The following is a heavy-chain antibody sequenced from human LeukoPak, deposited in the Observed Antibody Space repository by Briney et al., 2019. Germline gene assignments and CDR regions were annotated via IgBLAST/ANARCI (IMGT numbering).Heavy chain of an antibody. CDR2: ISSSGSST. J-gene: IGHJ3*02. CDR1: GFTFSSYD. D-gene: IGHD1-26*01. Sequence: GGSLRPSCAASGFTFSSYDMSWVRQAPRKGLEWVSLISSSGSSTDYADSVRGRFTISRDNAKKSLYLQMNSLRAEDAAVYYCASYWDPRVRSFDIWGQGTVVTVSS. CDR3: ASYWDPRVRSFDI. V-gene: IGHV3-23*01.